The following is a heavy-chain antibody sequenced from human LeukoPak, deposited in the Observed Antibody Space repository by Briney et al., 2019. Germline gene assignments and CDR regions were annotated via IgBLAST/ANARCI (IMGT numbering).Heavy chain of an antibody. CDR1: GFTFSSYS. Sequence: GGSLRLSCAASGFTFSSYSMNWVRQAPGKGLEWVSYISSSSSTIYYADSVKGRFTISRDNAKNSLYLQMNSLRAEDTAVYYCARGQGEYFQHWGQGTLVTVSS. V-gene: IGHV3-48*04. J-gene: IGHJ1*01. CDR2: ISSSSSTI. CDR3: ARGQGEYFQH.